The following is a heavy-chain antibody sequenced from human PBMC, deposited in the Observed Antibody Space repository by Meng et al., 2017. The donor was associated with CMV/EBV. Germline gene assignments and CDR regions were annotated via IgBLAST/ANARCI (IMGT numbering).Heavy chain of an antibody. CDR2: IRYDGSNE. CDR1: GFTFSSYG. CDR3: AKDLLRYCSGGSCYSGDY. V-gene: IGHV3-30*02. J-gene: IGHJ4*02. D-gene: IGHD2-15*01. Sequence: GESLKISCAASGFTFSSYGMHWVRQAPGKGLDWVTFIRYDGSNEYYADSVKGRFTISRDNSKNTLYLQMNSLRAEDTAVYYCAKDLLRYCSGGSCYSGDYWGQGTLVTVSS.